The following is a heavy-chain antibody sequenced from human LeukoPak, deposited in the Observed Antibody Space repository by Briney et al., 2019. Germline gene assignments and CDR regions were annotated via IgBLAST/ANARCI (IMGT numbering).Heavy chain of an antibody. CDR2: ISKDGGT. V-gene: IGHV3-23*01. CDR1: GFTFRDYA. Sequence: GGSLRLSCAATGFTFRDYAMSWVRQAPGKGLEWVSGISKDGGTFYTDSVKGRFTISRDNSKNTLYLHMSSLGAAATAIYYCAKEIGAIGRPAVDYWGQGTLVTVSS. D-gene: IGHD6-6*01. J-gene: IGHJ4*02. CDR3: AKEIGAIGRPAVDY.